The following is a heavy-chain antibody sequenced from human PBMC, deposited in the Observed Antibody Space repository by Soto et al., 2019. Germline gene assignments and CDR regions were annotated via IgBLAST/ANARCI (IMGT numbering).Heavy chain of an antibody. D-gene: IGHD1-1*01. V-gene: IGHV4-59*08. CDR1: GGSISSYY. Sequence: QVQLQESGPGLVKPSETLSLTCTVSGGSISSYYWSWIRQPPGKGLEWLAYIYYSGSTEYNPSLKSRVTISVDTSKNPFSLKLSSVTAADTAVYYCARHLSTTMAPPPFDYWGQGTLVTVSS. CDR3: ARHLSTTMAPPPFDY. J-gene: IGHJ4*02. CDR2: IYYSGST.